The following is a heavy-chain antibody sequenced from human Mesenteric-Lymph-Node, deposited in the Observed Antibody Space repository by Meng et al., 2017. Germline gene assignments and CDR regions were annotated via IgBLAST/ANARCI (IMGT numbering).Heavy chain of an antibody. CDR3: ARGPKKVVGATSEGEYPFDY. V-gene: IGHV4-34*01. Sequence: GSLRLSCAVYGGSFSGYYWSWIRQLPGKVLEWIGEINHSGSTNYNPSPKSRVTISVDTSKNQFSLKLSSVTATDTAVYYCARGPKKVVGATSEGEYPFDYWGQGTLVTVSS. CDR1: GGSFSGYY. D-gene: IGHD1-26*01. J-gene: IGHJ4*02. CDR2: INHSGST.